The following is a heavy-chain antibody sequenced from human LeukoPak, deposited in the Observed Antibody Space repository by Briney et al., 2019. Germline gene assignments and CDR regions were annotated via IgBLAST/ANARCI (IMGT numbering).Heavy chain of an antibody. D-gene: IGHD3-10*01. J-gene: IGHJ4*02. CDR1: GFTFSSYD. Sequence: PGGPLRLSCAASGFTFSSYDMPWVRQATGKGLEWVSAIGTAGDTYYPGSVKGRFTISRENAKNSLYLQMNSLRAGDTAVYYCARGLPGVRGVIDYWGQGTLVTVSS. V-gene: IGHV3-13*01. CDR3: ARGLPGVRGVIDY. CDR2: IGTAGDT.